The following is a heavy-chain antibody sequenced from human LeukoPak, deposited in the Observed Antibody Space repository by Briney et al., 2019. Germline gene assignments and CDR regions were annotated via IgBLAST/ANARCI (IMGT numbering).Heavy chain of an antibody. D-gene: IGHD4-17*01. CDR3: ARRETTVTTLGWFDP. CDR1: GGSISSSSYS. V-gene: IGHV4-39*01. J-gene: IGHJ5*02. Sequence: SETLSLTCTVSGGSISSSSYSWGWIRQPPGKGLEWIGSIYYSGSTYYNPSLKSRVTISVDTSKNQFSLKLSSVTAADTAVYYCARRETTVTTLGWFDPWGQGTLVTVSS. CDR2: IYYSGST.